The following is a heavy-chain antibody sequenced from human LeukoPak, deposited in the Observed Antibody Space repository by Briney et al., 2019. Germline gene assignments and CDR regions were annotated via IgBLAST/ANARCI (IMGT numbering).Heavy chain of an antibody. D-gene: IGHD2-15*01. CDR2: IYYSGST. V-gene: IGHV4-59*01. J-gene: IGHJ4*02. CDR1: GDSISGFY. Sequence: SSETLSLTCTVSGDSISGFYWSWIRQPPGKGLEWIGHIYYSGSTNYNPSLKSRVTISVDTSKNHFSLKLSSMTAADTAVYYCARGVVAAPTNFVYWGQGTLVTVSS. CDR3: ARGVVAAPTNFVY.